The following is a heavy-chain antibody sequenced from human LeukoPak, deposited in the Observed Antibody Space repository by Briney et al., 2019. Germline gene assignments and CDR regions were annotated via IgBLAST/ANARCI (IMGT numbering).Heavy chain of an antibody. CDR2: IIPIFGTA. CDR1: GGTFSSYA. D-gene: IGHD2-2*01. CDR3: ARERVYCSSTSCYPSYFDY. Sequence: SVTVSCKHSGGTFSSYAISWVRQAPGQGLEWMGGIIPIFGTANYAQRFQGRVTITADESTSTAYMELSSLRSEDTAVYYCARERVYCSSTSCYPSYFDYWGQGTVVTVS. J-gene: IGHJ4*02. V-gene: IGHV1-69*13.